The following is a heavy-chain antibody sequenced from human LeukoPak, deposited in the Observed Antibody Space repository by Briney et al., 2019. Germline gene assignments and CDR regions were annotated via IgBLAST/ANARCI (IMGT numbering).Heavy chain of an antibody. CDR2: IYYSGST. CDR1: GGSISSYY. Sequence: SETLSLTCTVSGGSISSYYWSWIRQPPGKGLEWSGYIYYSGSTNYNPSLKSRVTISVDTSKNQFSRKLSSVTAADTAVYYCARAPPSAMVTAYFDYWGQGTLVTVSP. V-gene: IGHV4-59*01. CDR3: ARAPPSAMVTAYFDY. J-gene: IGHJ4*02. D-gene: IGHD5-18*01.